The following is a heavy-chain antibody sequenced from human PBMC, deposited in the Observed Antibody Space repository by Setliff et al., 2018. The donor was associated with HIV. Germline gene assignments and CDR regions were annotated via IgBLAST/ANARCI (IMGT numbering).Heavy chain of an antibody. J-gene: IGHJ4*02. Sequence: SETLSLTCTVSGGSISRFYWSWIRQSAEKGLEWIGRVYADGRTNYNPSLKSRVTMSLDTSKDQLSLRLSSVTAADTAVYYCARHMPYSGSGSYAFDSWGQGTLVTVSS. CDR3: ARHMPYSGSGSYAFDS. V-gene: IGHV4-4*07. D-gene: IGHD3-10*01. CDR1: GGSISRFY. CDR2: VYADGRT.